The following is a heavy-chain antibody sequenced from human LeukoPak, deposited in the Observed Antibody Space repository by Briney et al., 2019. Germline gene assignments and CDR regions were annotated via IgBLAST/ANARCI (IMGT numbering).Heavy chain of an antibody. CDR3: TRSNWGRYYFDY. Sequence: QPGRSLRLSCTASGFTFGDYAMSWVRQAPGKGLEWVGFIRSKAYGGTTEYAASVKGRFTISRDDSKSIAYLQMNSLKTEDTAVYYCTRSNWGRYYFDYWGQGTLVTVSS. CDR2: IRSKAYGGTT. CDR1: GFTFGDYA. D-gene: IGHD7-27*01. V-gene: IGHV3-49*04. J-gene: IGHJ4*02.